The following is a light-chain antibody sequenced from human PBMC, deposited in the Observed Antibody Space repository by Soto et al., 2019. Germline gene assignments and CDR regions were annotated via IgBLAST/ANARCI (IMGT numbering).Light chain of an antibody. CDR2: EVS. CDR3: ISYTRTSIKV. V-gene: IGLV2-14*01. J-gene: IGLJ3*02. Sequence: QSVLTQPASVSGSPGQSITISCTGTSSDVGSYNYVSWYQQHPGKAPKLMIYEVSNGPSGVSNRFSGSKSGNTASLTISGLQAEDEADYYCISYTRTSIKVFGGGTKVTVL. CDR1: SSDVGSYNY.